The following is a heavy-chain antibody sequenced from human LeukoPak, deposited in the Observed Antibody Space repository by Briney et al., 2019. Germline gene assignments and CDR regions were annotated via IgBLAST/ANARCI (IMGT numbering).Heavy chain of an antibody. V-gene: IGHV3-7*01. CDR2: IKQDGSEK. Sequence: GGSLRLSCAASGFTSYTYWIGWVRQAPGEGLEWVANIKQDGSEKYYVDSVKGRFTISRDNAKKSLYLQMNSLRAEDTAVYYCASGFLDDFWSGHFWGQGTLVTVSS. CDR3: ASGFLDDFWSGHF. J-gene: IGHJ4*02. D-gene: IGHD3-3*01. CDR1: GFTSYTYW.